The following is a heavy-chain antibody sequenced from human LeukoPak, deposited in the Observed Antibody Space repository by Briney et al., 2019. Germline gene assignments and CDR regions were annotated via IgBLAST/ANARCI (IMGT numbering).Heavy chain of an antibody. V-gene: IGHV4-30-2*01. Sequence: SQTLSLTCAVSGGSISSGGYSWSWIRQPPGKGLEWIGEIYHSGSTNYNPSLKSRVTISVDKSKNQFSLKLSSVTAADTAVYYCARDGDYNWFDPWGQGTLVTVSS. CDR1: GGSISSGGYS. J-gene: IGHJ5*02. CDR2: IYHSGST. CDR3: ARDGDYNWFDP. D-gene: IGHD2-21*02.